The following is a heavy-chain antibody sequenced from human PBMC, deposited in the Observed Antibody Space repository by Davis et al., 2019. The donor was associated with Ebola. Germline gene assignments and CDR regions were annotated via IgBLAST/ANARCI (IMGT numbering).Heavy chain of an antibody. J-gene: IGHJ6*04. Sequence: GESLKISCTDSVITFSSYAMTWVRQAPGTGLEWVSAISGSGGSTYYADSVKGRFTISRDNSKKTLYLQMNSLRAEDTAGYYCAKSGLSFGVVKYHYGMDVWGKGTTVTVSS. CDR2: ISGSGGST. D-gene: IGHD3-3*01. CDR1: VITFSSYA. CDR3: AKSGLSFGVVKYHYGMDV. V-gene: IGHV3-23*01.